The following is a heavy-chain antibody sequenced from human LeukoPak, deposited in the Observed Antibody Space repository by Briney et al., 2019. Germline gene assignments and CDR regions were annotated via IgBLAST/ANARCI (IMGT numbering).Heavy chain of an antibody. CDR1: GYPISSGYY. D-gene: IGHD6-13*01. J-gene: IGHJ6*03. CDR2: IYHSGST. Sequence: SETLSLTCAVSGYPISSGYYWGWIRQPPGKGLEWIGSIYHSGSTYYNPSLKSRVTISVDTSKNQFSLKLSSVTAADTAVYYCARDLWGSSSWYYYYYMDVWGKGTTVTVSS. CDR3: ARDLWGSSSWYYYYYMDV. V-gene: IGHV4-38-2*02.